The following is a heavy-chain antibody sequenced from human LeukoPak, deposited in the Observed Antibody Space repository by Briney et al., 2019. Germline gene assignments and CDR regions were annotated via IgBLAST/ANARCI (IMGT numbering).Heavy chain of an antibody. J-gene: IGHJ4*02. CDR1: GGSISSYY. CDR2: ISDTGST. D-gene: IGHD6-19*01. V-gene: IGHV4-59*08. Sequence: SETLSLTCTVSGGSISSYYWSWIRQPPGKGLEWIGYISDTGSTNYNPSLKSRVTISVDTSKNQLSLNLSSVTAADTAVYYCARAAVAPYYFGYWGQGTLVTVSS. CDR3: ARAAVAPYYFGY.